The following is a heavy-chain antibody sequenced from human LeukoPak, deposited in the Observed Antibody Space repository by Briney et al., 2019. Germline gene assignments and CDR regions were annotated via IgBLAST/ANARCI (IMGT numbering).Heavy chain of an antibody. D-gene: IGHD3-16*01. J-gene: IGHJ6*02. CDR3: AKDLSTSNSPAWGYYYKYGMDV. CDR1: GFTFSSYS. Sequence: GGSLRLSCAASGFTFSSYSMSWVRQAPGKGLEWVSAISGSGGRTYYADYVKGRFTISRDNSKNTVYLQMISLRTEDTAVYYCAKDLSTSNSPAWGYYYKYGMDVWGQGTTVTVSS. CDR2: ISGSGGRT. V-gene: IGHV3-23*01.